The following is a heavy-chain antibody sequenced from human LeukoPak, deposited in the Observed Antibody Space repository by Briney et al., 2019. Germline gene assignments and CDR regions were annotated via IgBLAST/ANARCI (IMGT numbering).Heavy chain of an antibody. J-gene: IGHJ3*02. V-gene: IGHV4-59*01. D-gene: IGHD1-26*01. CDR2: IYYSGST. CDR1: GGSISSYY. Sequence: SETLSLTCTVSGGSISSYYWSWIRQPPGKGLEWIGYIYYSGSTNYNPSLNSRVTISVDTSKNQFSLKLSSVTAADTAVYYCARDGYSGSYQLAFDIWGQGTMVTVSS. CDR3: ARDGYSGSYQLAFDI.